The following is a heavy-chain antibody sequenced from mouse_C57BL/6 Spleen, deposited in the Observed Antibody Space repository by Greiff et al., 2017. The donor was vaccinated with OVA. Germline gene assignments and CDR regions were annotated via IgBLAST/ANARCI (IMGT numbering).Heavy chain of an antibody. J-gene: IGHJ3*01. Sequence: VQLQQSGPELVKPGASVKIPCKASGYTFTDYNMDWVKQSHGKSLEWIGDINPNNGGTIYNQKFKGKATLTVDKSSSTAYMELRSLTSEDTAVYYCARGGIYYGNYPGAYWGQGTLVTVSA. CDR2: INPNNGGT. V-gene: IGHV1-18*01. CDR3: ARGGIYYGNYPGAY. D-gene: IGHD2-1*01. CDR1: GYTFTDYN.